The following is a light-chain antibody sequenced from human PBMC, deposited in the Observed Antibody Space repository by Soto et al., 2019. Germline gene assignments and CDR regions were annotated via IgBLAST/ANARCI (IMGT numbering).Light chain of an antibody. V-gene: IGKV1-9*01. CDR3: QQLSRFPRT. CDR1: QDISSY. CDR2: SAS. Sequence: DIQLTQSPCFLSASVGDRATITCRASQDISSYFAWYHQKPWKVPRLLTLSASTLQSGVPSRFSATGSGTTFTLTISSLQPEDIATYYCQQLSRFPRTFGQGTKVEV. J-gene: IGKJ1*01.